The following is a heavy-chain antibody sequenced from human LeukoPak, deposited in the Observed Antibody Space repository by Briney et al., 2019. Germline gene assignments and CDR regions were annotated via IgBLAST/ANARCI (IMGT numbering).Heavy chain of an antibody. V-gene: IGHV3-49*03. D-gene: IGHD5-24*01. CDR2: IRSKAYGGTT. CDR3: TRDFPATARYYYYGMDV. J-gene: IGHJ6*02. CDR1: GFTFGDYA. Sequence: GGSLRLSCTASGFTFGDYAMSWFRQAPGKGLEWVGFIRSKAYGGTTEYAASVKGRFTISRDDSKSIAYLQMNSLKTEDTAVYYCTRDFPATARYYYYGMDVWGQGTTVTVSS.